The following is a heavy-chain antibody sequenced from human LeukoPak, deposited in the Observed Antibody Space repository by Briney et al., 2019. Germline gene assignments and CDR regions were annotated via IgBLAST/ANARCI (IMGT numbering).Heavy chain of an antibody. D-gene: IGHD4-11*01. CDR2: VNPNSGGT. CDR1: GYTFTGYY. Sequence: ASVKVSCKASGYTFTGYYMHWVRQAPGQGLEWMGWVNPNSGGTKYAQKFQGRVTMTRDTSISTAYMELSRLTSDDTAFYYCARDATARDYSNFDYWGQGTLVTVSS. CDR3: ARDATARDYSNFDY. V-gene: IGHV1-2*02. J-gene: IGHJ4*02.